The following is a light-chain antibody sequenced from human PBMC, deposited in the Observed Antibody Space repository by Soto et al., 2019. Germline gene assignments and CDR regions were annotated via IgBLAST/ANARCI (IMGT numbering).Light chain of an antibody. V-gene: IGKV3-20*01. CDR3: QQFGASLTWT. Sequence: EVVLTQSPGSLSLSPGERATLSCRASQSVMSNYLSWYQQKPGQPPRLLIYGASSRATGTPDRFSGSGSGTDFTLTISRLEPEDFAVYYCQQFGASLTWTFGQGTKVDI. CDR2: GAS. CDR1: QSVMSNY. J-gene: IGKJ1*01.